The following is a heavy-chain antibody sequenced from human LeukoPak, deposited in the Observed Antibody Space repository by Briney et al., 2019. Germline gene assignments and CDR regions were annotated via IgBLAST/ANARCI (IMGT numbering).Heavy chain of an antibody. CDR2: ISAYNGNT. CDR1: GYTFTNYG. D-gene: IGHD1-1*01. CDR3: ARGVGQTTGTTGGYYFDF. Sequence: ASVTVSCKASGYTFTNYGITWVRQAPGQGLEWMGWISAYNGNTNYAQKFQGRVTMTTDTSPTTAYMELRSLRSDDTAVYYCARGVGQTTGTTGGYYFDFWGQGTLVTVSS. V-gene: IGHV1-18*01. J-gene: IGHJ4*02.